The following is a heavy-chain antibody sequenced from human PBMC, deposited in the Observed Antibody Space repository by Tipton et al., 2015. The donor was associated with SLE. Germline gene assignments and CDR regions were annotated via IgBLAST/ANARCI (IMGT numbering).Heavy chain of an antibody. CDR2: IYYSGST. D-gene: IGHD2-2*02. J-gene: IGHJ6*03. Sequence: TLSLTCTVSGGSISSYYWSWIRQPPGKGLEWIGYIYYSGSTNYNPSLKSRVTISVDTSKNQFSLKLSSVTAADTAVYYCARGYKAPGLYYYYYYMDVWGKGSTVIVSS. V-gene: IGHV4-59*01. CDR3: ARGYKAPGLYYYYYYMDV. CDR1: GGSISSYY.